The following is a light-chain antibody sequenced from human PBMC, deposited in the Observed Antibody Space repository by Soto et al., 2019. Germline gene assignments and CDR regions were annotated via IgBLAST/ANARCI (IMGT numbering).Light chain of an antibody. Sequence: DIQMTQSPSSLSASVGDRVTITCRASQAIYNYLAWYQQKPGKVPTLLISAASTLQSGVPSRFSGSGSVTDVTLTNSSPQPEDFATYYCERVSAVPRVGGGTKVEI. J-gene: IGKJ4*01. CDR3: ERVSAVPR. V-gene: IGKV1-27*01. CDR2: AAS. CDR1: QAIYNY.